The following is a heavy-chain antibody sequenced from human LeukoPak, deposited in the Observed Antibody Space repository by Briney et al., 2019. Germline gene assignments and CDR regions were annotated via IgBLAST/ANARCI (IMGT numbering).Heavy chain of an antibody. CDR2: ISYSGGT. V-gene: IGHV4-59*01. CDR1: GVSITSYY. Sequence: SETLSLTCTVSGVSITSYYWSWIRQPPGKGLEWIGYISYSGGTNYNPSLKSRVTISVDTSKNQFSLKLTSVTAADTAVYYCAREDYSRVLDYWGQGTLVTVSS. J-gene: IGHJ4*02. CDR3: AREDYSRVLDY. D-gene: IGHD2-2*01.